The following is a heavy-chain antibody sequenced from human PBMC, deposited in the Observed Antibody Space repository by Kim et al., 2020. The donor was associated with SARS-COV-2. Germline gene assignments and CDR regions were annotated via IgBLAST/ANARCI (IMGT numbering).Heavy chain of an antibody. CDR3: AREQSQMATILGNSGYFDY. CDR2: IYYSGST. J-gene: IGHJ4*02. CDR1: GGSISSYY. V-gene: IGHV4-59*13. Sequence: SETLSLTCTVSGGSISSYYWSWIRQPPGKGLEWIGYIYYSGSTNYNPSLKSRVTISVDTSKNQFSLKLSSVTAADTAVYYGAREQSQMATILGNSGYFDYWGQGTLVTVSS. D-gene: IGHD5-12*01.